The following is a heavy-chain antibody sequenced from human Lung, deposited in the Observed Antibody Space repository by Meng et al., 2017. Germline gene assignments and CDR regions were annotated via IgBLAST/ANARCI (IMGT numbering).Heavy chain of an antibody. CDR1: GASVGRGDHY. J-gene: IGHJ6*02. CDR3: VRETNEARIWRGEVSLLGPALDV. CDR2: LYTTGDT. Sequence: SETLSLTCTVSGASVGRGDHYWTWIRQPAGKGLEWIGRLYTTGDTNYNPSLNSRVTLSLDTSKNEFSLQLRSVTAADTAVYYCVRETNEARIWRGEVSLLGPALDVWGQGTMVTGSS. V-gene: IGHV4-61*02. D-gene: IGHD3-16*02.